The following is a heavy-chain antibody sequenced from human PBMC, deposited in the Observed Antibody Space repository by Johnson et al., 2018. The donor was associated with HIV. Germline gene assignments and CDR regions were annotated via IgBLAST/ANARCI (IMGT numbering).Heavy chain of an antibody. CDR2: ISYDGSNK. CDR1: GFTFSSYA. D-gene: IGHD5-24*01. V-gene: IGHV3-30-3*01. CDR3: ARGPSGRWLQTDAFDI. J-gene: IGHJ3*02. Sequence: QVQLVESGGGVVRPGGSLRLSCAASGFTFSSYAMHWVRQAPGQGLEWVAVISYDGSNKYYADYVKGRFTISRDNSKNTLYLQMNSLRAEDTAVYYCARGPSGRWLQTDAFDIWGQGTMVTVSS.